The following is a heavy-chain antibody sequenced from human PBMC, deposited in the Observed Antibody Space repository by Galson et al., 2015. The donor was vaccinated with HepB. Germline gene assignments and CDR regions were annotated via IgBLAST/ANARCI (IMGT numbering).Heavy chain of an antibody. Sequence: SLRLSCAASGFTFSSYAMTWVRQAPGRGLEWVSSISGGGGTTYYADSVKGRFTIRRDNSENTLYLQMNSLRAEDTAIYYCAKDSPGAAVGGRSPHYDYWGQGTLVTVSS. CDR2: ISGGGGTT. CDR1: GFTFSSYA. CDR3: AKDSPGAAVGGRSPHYDY. D-gene: IGHD6-13*01. V-gene: IGHV3-23*01. J-gene: IGHJ4*02.